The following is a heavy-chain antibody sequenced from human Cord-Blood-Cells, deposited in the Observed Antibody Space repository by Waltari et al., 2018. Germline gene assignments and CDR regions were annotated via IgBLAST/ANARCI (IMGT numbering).Heavy chain of an antibody. D-gene: IGHD2-2*01. J-gene: IGHJ3*02. CDR1: GYTFTSYA. V-gene: IGHV1-3*01. Sequence: QVQLVQSGAEVKKPGASVKVSCKASGYTFTSYAMHWVRQAPGQRLEWMGWINAGNGNTKYSQKFQGRVTITRDTSASTAYMDLRSLRSEDKAVYDCAIDGGQYCSSTSCYYDALDIWGQGTMVTVSS. CDR3: AIDGGQYCSSTSCYYDALDI. CDR2: INAGNGNT.